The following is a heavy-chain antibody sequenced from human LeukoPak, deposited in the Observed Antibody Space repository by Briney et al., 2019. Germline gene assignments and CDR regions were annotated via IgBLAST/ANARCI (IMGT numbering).Heavy chain of an antibody. J-gene: IGHJ4*02. D-gene: IGHD3-22*01. V-gene: IGHV3-48*01. Sequence: PGGSLRLSCAASGFTFSNYSMNWVRQAPGKGLEWISYISSSSTIIYYVDSVKGRFTISRDNAKNSLYLQMNSLRAEDTAVYYCARDIYYYDSSGYYFPGGSDYWGQGTLVTVSS. CDR1: GFTFSNYS. CDR3: ARDIYYYDSSGYYFPGGSDY. CDR2: ISSSSTII.